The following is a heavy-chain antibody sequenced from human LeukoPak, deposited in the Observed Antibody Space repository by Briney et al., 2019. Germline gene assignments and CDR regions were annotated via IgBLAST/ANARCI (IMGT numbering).Heavy chain of an antibody. CDR2: IKSKTDDGTT. CDR3: TTVYYYDSSGYYYGDY. CDR1: GYTFSNAW. V-gene: IGHV3-15*01. J-gene: IGHJ4*02. Sequence: GGSLRLSCAASGYTFSNAWMGWVSQAQGKGLEWLGRIKSKTDDGTTDYAAPVKGRFTISRDDSKNTLYLQMNSLKTEDTAVYYCTTVYYYDSSGYYYGDYWGQGTLVTVSS. D-gene: IGHD3-22*01.